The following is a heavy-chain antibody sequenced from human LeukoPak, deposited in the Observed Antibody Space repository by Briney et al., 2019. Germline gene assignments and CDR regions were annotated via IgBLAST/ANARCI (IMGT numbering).Heavy chain of an antibody. Sequence: GESLKISCKGSGYSFTSYWIGWVRQMPGKGLGWMGIIYPGDSDTRYSPSFQGQVTISADKSISTAYLQWSSLKASDTAMYYCARRLAYCGGDCGDYFDYWGQGTLVTVSS. V-gene: IGHV5-51*01. J-gene: IGHJ4*02. CDR3: ARRLAYCGGDCGDYFDY. D-gene: IGHD2-21*02. CDR2: IYPGDSDT. CDR1: GYSFTSYW.